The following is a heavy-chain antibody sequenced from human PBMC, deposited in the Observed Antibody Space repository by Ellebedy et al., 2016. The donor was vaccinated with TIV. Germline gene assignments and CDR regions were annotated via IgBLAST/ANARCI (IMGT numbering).Heavy chain of an antibody. CDR3: ARNPAADYYYGMDV. D-gene: IGHD2-2*01. V-gene: IGHV3-21*01. Sequence: PGGSLRLSCAASGFTFSSYSMNWVRQAPGKGLEWVSSISSSSSYIYYADSVKGRFTISRDNAKNSLYLQMNSLRAEDTAVYYCARNPAADYYYGMDVWGQGTTVTVSS. J-gene: IGHJ6*02. CDR1: GFTFSSYS. CDR2: ISSSSSYI.